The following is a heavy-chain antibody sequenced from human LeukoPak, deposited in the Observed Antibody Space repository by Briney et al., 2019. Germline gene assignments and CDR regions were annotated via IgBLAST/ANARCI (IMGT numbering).Heavy chain of an antibody. V-gene: IGHV3-30*04. Sequence: GGSLRLSCAASGFTFSSYAMHWVRQAPGKGLEWVAVISHDGSNKYYADSVKGRFTISRDNAKNSLYLQMNSLRAEDTAVYYCARDLSDPNWNRRSGYWGQGTLVTVSS. J-gene: IGHJ4*02. CDR1: GFTFSSYA. CDR3: ARDLSDPNWNRRSGY. D-gene: IGHD1-20*01. CDR2: ISHDGSNK.